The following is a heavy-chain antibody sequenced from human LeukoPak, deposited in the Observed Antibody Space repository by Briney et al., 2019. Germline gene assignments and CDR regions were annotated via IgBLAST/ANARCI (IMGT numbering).Heavy chain of an antibody. CDR3: AKDPYQLLGAGAFDI. D-gene: IGHD2-2*01. Sequence: PGGSLRLSCAASGFTFDDYAMHWVRQAPGKGLEWVSGISWNSGSIGYADSVKGRFTISRDNAKNSLYLQMNSLRAEDTALYYCAKDPYQLLGAGAFDIWGQGTMVTVSS. J-gene: IGHJ3*02. V-gene: IGHV3-9*01. CDR1: GFTFDDYA. CDR2: ISWNSGSI.